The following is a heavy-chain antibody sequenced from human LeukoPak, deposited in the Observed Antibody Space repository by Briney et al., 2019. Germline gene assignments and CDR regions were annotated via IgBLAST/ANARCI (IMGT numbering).Heavy chain of an antibody. CDR3: ARDREIIPDPGIALEGVWFDP. D-gene: IGHD6-19*01. V-gene: IGHV1-69*04. J-gene: IGHJ5*02. Sequence: GASVKVSCKASGGTFSSYTISWVRQAPGQGLEWMGRIIPILGIANYAQKFQGRVTSTADKSTSTAYMELSSLRSEDTAVYYCARDREIIPDPGIALEGVWFDPWGQGTLVTVSS. CDR1: GGTFSSYT. CDR2: IIPILGIA.